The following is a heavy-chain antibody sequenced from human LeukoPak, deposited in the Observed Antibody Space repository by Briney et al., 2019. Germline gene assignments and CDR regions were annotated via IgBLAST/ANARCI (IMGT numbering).Heavy chain of an antibody. Sequence: GASVKVSCKASGYTFTGYYMHWVRQAPGQGLEWMGWINPNSGGTNYAQKFQGRVTMTRDTSISTAYMELSRLRSDDTAVYYCARAALGVETATITDWGQGTLVTVSS. CDR3: ARAALGVETATITD. V-gene: IGHV1-2*02. CDR1: GYTFTGYY. CDR2: INPNSGGT. J-gene: IGHJ4*02. D-gene: IGHD5-24*01.